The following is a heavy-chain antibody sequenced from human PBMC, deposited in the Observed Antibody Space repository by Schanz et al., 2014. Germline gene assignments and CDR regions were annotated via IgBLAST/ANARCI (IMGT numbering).Heavy chain of an antibody. CDR3: ARDHTAESYYSAGPPIDY. D-gene: IGHD1-26*01. J-gene: IGHJ4*02. CDR2: ISASGGDT. Sequence: EVQLLESGGGLVQPGGSLRLSCLASGFAFSSYGMNWLRQAPGKGLEWLSVISASGGDTYYADSVKGRFTISRDNSKNTLFLQMNSLRAEDTAVYYCARDHTAESYYSAGPPIDYWGQGTLLTVSS. V-gene: IGHV3-23*01. CDR1: GFAFSSYG.